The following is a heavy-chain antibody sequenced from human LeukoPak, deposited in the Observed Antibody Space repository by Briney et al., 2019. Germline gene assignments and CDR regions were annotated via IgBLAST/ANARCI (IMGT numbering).Heavy chain of an antibody. V-gene: IGHV3-23*01. J-gene: IGHJ4*02. CDR3: AKDFCSTTSCRFDY. CDR1: GFTFSSYA. Sequence: GGSLRFSCAASGFTFSSYAMSWVRQAPGKGLEWVSVISGSGDSTYYADSVKGRFTISRDKSKNTLYLQMNSLRAEDTAMYYCAKDFCSTTSCRFDYWGQGTLVTVSS. CDR2: ISGSGDST. D-gene: IGHD2-2*01.